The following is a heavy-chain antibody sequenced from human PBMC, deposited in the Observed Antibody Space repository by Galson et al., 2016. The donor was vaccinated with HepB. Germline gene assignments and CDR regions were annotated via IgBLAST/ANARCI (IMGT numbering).Heavy chain of an antibody. CDR1: GFIVSNNH. Sequence: SLRLSCAASGFIVSNNHMNWLRQAPGKGLEWLSLIYSGGGTYYAASVKGRFSISRDTSKNTLYLQMNKVRGEDTAVYYCAYSRDVDTAMVDSFDYWGQGTLVTVSS. CDR2: IYSGGGT. D-gene: IGHD5-18*01. V-gene: IGHV3-53*01. CDR3: AYSRDVDTAMVDSFDY. J-gene: IGHJ4*02.